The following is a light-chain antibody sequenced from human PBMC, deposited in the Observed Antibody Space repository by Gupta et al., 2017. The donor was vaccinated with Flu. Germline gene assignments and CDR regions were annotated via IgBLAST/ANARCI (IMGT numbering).Light chain of an antibody. J-gene: IGKJ1*01. V-gene: IGKV3-11*01. CDR2: DAS. Sequence: EVDLTQSPATLSLSPGERATLSCRASRSISNYLAWYQQKPGQAPRLLIYDASNRATGIPARFSGSRSGADFTLTISSLEPEDFAVYYCQQRGNWPPWTFGQGTKVEMK. CDR1: RSISNY. CDR3: QQRGNWPPWT.